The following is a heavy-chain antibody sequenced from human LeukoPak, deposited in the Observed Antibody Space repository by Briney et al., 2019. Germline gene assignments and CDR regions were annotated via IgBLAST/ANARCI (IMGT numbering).Heavy chain of an antibody. J-gene: IGHJ4*02. Sequence: GSLRLSCAASGFTFSSYWMSWVRQAPGKGLEWVSFIYSDNTHYSDSVKGRFTISRDNSKNTLYLQMNSLRAEDTAVYYCARRAGAYSHPYDYWGQGTLVTVSS. CDR2: IYSDNT. CDR3: ARRAGAYSHPYDY. D-gene: IGHD4/OR15-4a*01. CDR1: GFTFSSYW. V-gene: IGHV3-53*01.